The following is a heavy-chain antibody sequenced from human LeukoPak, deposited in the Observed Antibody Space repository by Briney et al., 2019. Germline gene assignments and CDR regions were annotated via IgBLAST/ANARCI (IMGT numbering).Heavy chain of an antibody. CDR2: IGPTGSDR. CDR3: ATETNGRHYDY. Sequence: KPGGALRLSCTTSGLTFSTSGFNWVRQAPGKGLEWVASIGPTGSDRYHADSIKGRFTIARDNANNFLYLQMNSLRAEDTAVYYCATETNGRHYDYWGQGTLLTVSS. V-gene: IGHV3-21*06. D-gene: IGHD1-14*01. CDR1: GLTFSTSG. J-gene: IGHJ4*02.